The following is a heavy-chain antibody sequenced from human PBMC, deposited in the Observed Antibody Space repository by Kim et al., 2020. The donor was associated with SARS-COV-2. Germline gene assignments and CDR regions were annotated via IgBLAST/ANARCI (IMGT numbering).Heavy chain of an antibody. CDR2: IKSKADGGTT. J-gene: IGHJ6*02. D-gene: IGHD3-22*01. CDR3: TTDRYYDRSGLGLYYYYHGIDV. V-gene: IGHV3-15*01. Sequence: GGSLRLSCGASGFTFTNAGMSWVRQAPRKGLEWVGRIKSKADGGTTDYAAPVKGRFTISRDDSKNTLYLQMNSLKTEDTAVYYCTTDRYYDRSGLGLYYYYHGIDVWGQGTTVTVSS. CDR1: GFTFTNAG.